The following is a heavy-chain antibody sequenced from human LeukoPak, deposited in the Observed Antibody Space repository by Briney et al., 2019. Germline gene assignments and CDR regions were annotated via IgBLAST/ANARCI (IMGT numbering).Heavy chain of an antibody. D-gene: IGHD5-18*01. CDR2: IKQDGSEK. Sequence: PGGSLRLSCAASGFALSSYWMSWVRQTPGKGLEWVANIKQDGSEKYYVDSVRGRLTISRGNAKNSLYLQMNSLRADDTAVYYCARVVQLWLGLGGYLDYWGQGTLVTVSS. CDR3: ARVVQLWLGLGGYLDY. V-gene: IGHV3-7*01. J-gene: IGHJ4*02. CDR1: GFALSSYW.